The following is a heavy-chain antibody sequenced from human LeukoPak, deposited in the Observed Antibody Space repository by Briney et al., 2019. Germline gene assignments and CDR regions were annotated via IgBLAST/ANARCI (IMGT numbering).Heavy chain of an antibody. CDR2: MNPNSGNT. V-gene: IGHV1-8*03. Sequence: GASVKVSCKASGYTLTSYGISWVRQATGQGLEWMGWMNPNSGNTGYAQKFQGRVTITRNTSISTAYMELSSLRSEDTAVYYCARMRGGGYAYWGQGTLVTVSS. J-gene: IGHJ4*02. D-gene: IGHD2-15*01. CDR3: ARMRGGGYAY. CDR1: GYTLTSYG.